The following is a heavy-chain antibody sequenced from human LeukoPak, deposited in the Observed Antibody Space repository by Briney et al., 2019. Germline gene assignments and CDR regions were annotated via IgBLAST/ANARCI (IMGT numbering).Heavy chain of an antibody. CDR2: IYYSGST. CDR1: GGSMRSCY. Sequence: PSETLSLTCTVSGGSMRSCYWSWIRQPPGKGLEWIGYIYYSGSTNYNPSLKSRVTISVDTSKNQFSLKLSSVTAADTAVYYCARVLPSSSWCLDYWGQGTLVTVSS. V-gene: IGHV4-59*01. CDR3: ARVLPSSSWCLDY. D-gene: IGHD6-13*01. J-gene: IGHJ4*02.